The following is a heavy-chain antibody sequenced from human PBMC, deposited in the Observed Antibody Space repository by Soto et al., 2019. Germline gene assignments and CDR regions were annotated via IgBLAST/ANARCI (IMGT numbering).Heavy chain of an antibody. CDR2: IIPIFGTA. CDR1: GGTFSSYA. D-gene: IGHD3-22*01. CDR3: ARDWEYDSSGYSSFQH. V-gene: IGHV1-69*13. J-gene: IGHJ1*01. Sequence: SVKVSCKASGGTFSSYAISWVRQAPGQGLEWMGGIIPIFGTANYAQKFQGRVTITADESTSTAYMELSSLRSEDTAVYYCARDWEYDSSGYSSFQHWGQGTLVTVSS.